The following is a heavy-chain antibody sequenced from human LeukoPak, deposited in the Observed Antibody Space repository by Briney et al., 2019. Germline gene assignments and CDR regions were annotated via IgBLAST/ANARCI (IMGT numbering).Heavy chain of an antibody. J-gene: IGHJ5*02. CDR2: INPSGGRT. Sequence: ASVKVSCKASGYTFTSYYMHWVRQAPGQGLAWMGIINPSGGRTSYEQKCRGRVNMTRDTSTSTVNMELSSLRSEDTAVDYCARGQIFDPWGQGTLVTVSS. V-gene: IGHV1-46*01. CDR3: ARGQIFDP. CDR1: GYTFTSYY.